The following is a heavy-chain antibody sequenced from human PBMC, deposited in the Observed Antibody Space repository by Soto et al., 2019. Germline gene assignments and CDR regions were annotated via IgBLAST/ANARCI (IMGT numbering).Heavy chain of an antibody. CDR1: GFTFSNYA. CDR3: VREGSGGYLRRRFHD. D-gene: IGHD6-19*01. V-gene: IGHV3-23*01. J-gene: IGHJ3*01. Sequence: GGSLRLSCAASGFTFSNYAMNWVRQAPGKGLEGVSGISGSGGGAYYADSVQGRFTISRDNSKNTLYLQMNSLRAEDTAIYYCVREGSGGYLRRRFHDCGRGTIVTX. CDR2: ISGSGGGA.